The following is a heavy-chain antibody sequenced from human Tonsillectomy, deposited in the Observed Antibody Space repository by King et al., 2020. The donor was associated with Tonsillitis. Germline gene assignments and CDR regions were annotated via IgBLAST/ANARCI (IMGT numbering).Heavy chain of an antibody. CDR2: ISYDGSNK. D-gene: IGHD3-10*01. J-gene: IGHJ4*02. CDR1: GFTFSTYG. V-gene: IGHV3-30*18. CDR3: AKDYYGSGSYYPFDY. Sequence: VQLVESGGGVVQPGRSLRLSCAASGFTFSTYGMHWVRQAPRKGLEGVAVISYDGSNKYYADSVKGRFTISRDNSKNTLYLQMNSLRAEDTAVYYCAKDYYGSGSYYPFDYWGQGTLVTVSS.